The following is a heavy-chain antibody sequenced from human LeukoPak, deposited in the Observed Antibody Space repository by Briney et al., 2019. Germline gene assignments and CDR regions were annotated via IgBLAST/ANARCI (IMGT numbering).Heavy chain of an antibody. Sequence: SETLSLTCTVSGGSISSSSYYWGWIRQPPGKGLEWIGSIYYSGSTYYNPSLKSRVTISVDTPKNQFSLKLSSVTAADTAVYYCGGGTGLAGATRGGHTWFAPGAQGPLATV. D-gene: IGHD1-26*01. V-gene: IGHV4-39*07. CDR1: GGSISSSSYY. CDR2: IYYSGST. CDR3: GGGTGLAGATRGGHTWFAP. J-gene: IGHJ5*02.